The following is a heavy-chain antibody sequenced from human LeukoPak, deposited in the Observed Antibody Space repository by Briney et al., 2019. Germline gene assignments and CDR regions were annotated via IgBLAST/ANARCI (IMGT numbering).Heavy chain of an antibody. D-gene: IGHD3-22*01. CDR3: ARYAYYDSSGYTKNFDY. J-gene: IGHJ4*02. CDR1: GFTFSSYW. CDR2: IKQDGSEK. Sequence: GGSLRLSCAASGFTFSSYWMGWVRQAPGKGLEWVANIKQDGSEKYYVDSVKGRFTISRDNAKNSPYLQMNSLRAEDTAVYYCARYAYYDSSGYTKNFDYWGQGTLVTVSS. V-gene: IGHV3-7*01.